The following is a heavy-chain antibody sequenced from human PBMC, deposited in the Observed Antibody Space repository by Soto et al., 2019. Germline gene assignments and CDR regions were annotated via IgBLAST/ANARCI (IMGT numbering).Heavy chain of an antibody. J-gene: IGHJ1*01. CDR2: ISGDGRTI. Sequence: GGSLRLSCAASGFTFSDYYMSWIRQAPGKGLEWVSYISGDGRTIYYADSVKGRFTISRHNSKNTLYLQMNSLRAEDTAVYYCAKGVPGIAVAGTGYFQHWGQGTLVTVSS. V-gene: IGHV3-11*01. D-gene: IGHD6-19*01. CDR1: GFTFSDYY. CDR3: AKGVPGIAVAGTGYFQH.